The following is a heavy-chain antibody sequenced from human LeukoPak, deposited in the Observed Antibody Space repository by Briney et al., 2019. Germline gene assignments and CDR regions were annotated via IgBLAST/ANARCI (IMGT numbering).Heavy chain of an antibody. J-gene: IGHJ3*02. CDR3: VRSAGAWDAFDI. CDR1: GGSLTYYY. CDR2: VYYSGGP. V-gene: IGHV4-59*01. Sequence: SETLSLTCTVSGGSLTYYYWSWIRQPPGKGLECIGYVYYSGGPNYNPSLKSRVTISVDTSKNQFSLKLTSVTAADTAVYYCVRSAGAWDAFDIWGLGTMVTVSS.